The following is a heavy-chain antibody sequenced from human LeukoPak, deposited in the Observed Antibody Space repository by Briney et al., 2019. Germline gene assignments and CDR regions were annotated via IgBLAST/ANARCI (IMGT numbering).Heavy chain of an antibody. V-gene: IGHV4-39*01. CDR2: IYYSGST. CDR1: GGSISSSSYY. Sequence: PSETLSLTCTVSGGSISSSSYYWGWIRQPPGKGLEWIGSIYYSGSTYYNPSLKSRVTISVDTSKNQFSLKLSSVTAADTAVYYCASSSAAYYYYMDVWGKGTTVTISS. D-gene: IGHD6-19*01. J-gene: IGHJ6*03. CDR3: ASSSAAYYYYMDV.